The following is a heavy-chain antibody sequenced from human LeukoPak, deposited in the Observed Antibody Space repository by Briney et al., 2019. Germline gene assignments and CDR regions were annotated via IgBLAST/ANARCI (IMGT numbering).Heavy chain of an antibody. V-gene: IGHV3-30*04. CDR2: ISYDGSNK. Sequence: GGSLRLSCAASGFTFSSYAMHWVRQAPGKGLEWVAVISYDGSNKYYADSVKGRFTISRDNSKNTLYLQMNSLRAEDTAVYYCARDYYMGIVDQWGQGTRVTVSS. J-gene: IGHJ5*02. CDR1: GFTFSSYA. CDR3: ARDYYMGIVDQ. D-gene: IGHD3-22*01.